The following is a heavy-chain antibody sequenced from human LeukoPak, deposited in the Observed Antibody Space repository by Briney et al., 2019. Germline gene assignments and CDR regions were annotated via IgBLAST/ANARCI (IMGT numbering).Heavy chain of an antibody. Sequence: GGSLRLSCAASGFTFSSYAMSWVRQAPGKGLEWVSGISGSGGSTYYADSVKGRFTISRDNSKNTLYLQMNSLRAEDTALYYCAKDPVFGYSSSKYYFDYWGQGTLVTVSS. J-gene: IGHJ4*02. CDR2: ISGSGGST. V-gene: IGHV3-23*01. CDR3: AKDPVFGYSSSKYYFDY. D-gene: IGHD6-13*01. CDR1: GFTFSSYA.